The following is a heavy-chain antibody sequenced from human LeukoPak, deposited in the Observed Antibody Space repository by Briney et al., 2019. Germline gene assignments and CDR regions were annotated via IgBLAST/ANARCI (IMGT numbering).Heavy chain of an antibody. Sequence: SETLSLTCAVYGGSFSGYYWTWIRQPPGKGLEWNGEINHSGSTNYNPSLKSRVTISVDTSKNQFSLKVSSVTAADTAVYYCAKAYHISGWYNYLEYWGQGNLVTVSS. J-gene: IGHJ4*02. CDR2: INHSGST. V-gene: IGHV4-34*01. CDR3: AKAYHISGWYNYLEY. D-gene: IGHD6-19*01. CDR1: GGSFSGYY.